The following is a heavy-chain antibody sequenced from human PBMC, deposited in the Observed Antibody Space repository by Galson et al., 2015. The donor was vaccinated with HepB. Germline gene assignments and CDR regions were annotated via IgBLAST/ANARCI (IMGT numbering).Heavy chain of an antibody. CDR2: INHSGST. CDR1: GGSFSGYY. J-gene: IGHJ4*02. V-gene: IGHV4-34*01. D-gene: IGHD3-22*01. CDR3: ARQAYYDSSGYYLGRGPWRFDY. Sequence: LSLTCTVSGGSFSGYYWSWIRQPPGKGLEWIGEINHSGSTNYNPSLKSRVTISVDTYKNQFSLKLSSVTAADTAVYYCARQAYYDSSGYYLGRGPWRFDYWGQGTLVTVSS.